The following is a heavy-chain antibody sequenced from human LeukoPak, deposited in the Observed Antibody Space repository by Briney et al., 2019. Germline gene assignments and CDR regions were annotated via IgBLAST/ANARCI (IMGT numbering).Heavy chain of an antibody. V-gene: IGHV3-21*01. CDR3: VRDLRSGSY. J-gene: IGHJ4*02. D-gene: IGHD1-26*01. Sequence: GGSLRLSCAASGFTFSSYSMYWVRQAPGKGLEWVPSISGSSNYMNYADSLKGRFTISRDNAKNSLYLQMNSLRAEDTAVYYCVRDLRSGSYWGRGTLVTVSS. CDR1: GFTFSSYS. CDR2: ISGSSNYM.